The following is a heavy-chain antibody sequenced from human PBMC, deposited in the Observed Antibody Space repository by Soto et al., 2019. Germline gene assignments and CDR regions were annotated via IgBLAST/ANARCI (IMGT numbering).Heavy chain of an antibody. V-gene: IGHV3-30-3*01. CDR1: GFTFSSSA. CDR2: ISHDGINK. Sequence: GGSLRLSCAASGFTFSSSAMHWVRQAPGKGLEWVATISHDGINKYYADSIKGPFTISRENSKNTLYLQMNTLRPEDTAVYYCARGADWFDSWGQGTLVTVSS. CDR3: ARGADWFDS. J-gene: IGHJ5*01.